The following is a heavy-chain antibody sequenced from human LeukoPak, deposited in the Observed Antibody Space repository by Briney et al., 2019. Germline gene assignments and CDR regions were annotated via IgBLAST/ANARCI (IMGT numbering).Heavy chain of an antibody. J-gene: IGHJ4*02. D-gene: IGHD4-23*01. V-gene: IGHV4-59*01. Sequence: SETLSLTCTVSGGSISSYYWSWIRQPLGKGLEWIGYIFYSGNTNYNPSLKSRVTISVDTSKNQFSLKLSSVTAADTAVYYCTRGGNWAFDYWGQGALVTVSS. CDR2: IFYSGNT. CDR3: TRGGNWAFDY. CDR1: GGSISSYY.